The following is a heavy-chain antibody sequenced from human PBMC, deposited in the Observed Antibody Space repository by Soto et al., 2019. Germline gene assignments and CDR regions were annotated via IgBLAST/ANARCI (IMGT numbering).Heavy chain of an antibody. CDR2: IKSRAVGVTT. D-gene: IGHD3-16*01. V-gene: IGHV3-15*01. CDR1: AFCFSDLC. CDR3: GIGSIRAYDM. Sequence: VQVVESAGGLVRPGESVTLSCAVSAFCFSDLCVHSVRQAAGKGLEWVGRIKSRAVGVTTDYAGHVEGRLTITRDDSQRVEYIPMDSLKTGDRAGYYCGIGSIRAYDMCGEGTMVTVSP. J-gene: IGHJ3*02.